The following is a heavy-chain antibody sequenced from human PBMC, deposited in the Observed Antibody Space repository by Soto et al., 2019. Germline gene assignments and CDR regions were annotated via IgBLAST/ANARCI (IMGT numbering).Heavy chain of an antibody. Sequence: QITLKESGPTLVKPTQTLTLTCTFSGFSLSTTGVGVGWIRQPPGKALEWLALIYWDDDKRYSPSLKSRLTNPMXTSKNQVVLRMTNMDPVDTATYYCAHSHYGNYFAHWGQGTLVTVSS. D-gene: IGHD3-10*01. V-gene: IGHV2-5*02. J-gene: IGHJ4*02. CDR3: AHSHYGNYFAH. CDR2: IYWDDDK. CDR1: GFSLSTTGVG.